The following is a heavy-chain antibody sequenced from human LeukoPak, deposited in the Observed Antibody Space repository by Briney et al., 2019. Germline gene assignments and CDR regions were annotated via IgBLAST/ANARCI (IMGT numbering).Heavy chain of an antibody. J-gene: IGHJ4*02. CDR1: GFTFSSYW. Sequence: PGGSLRLSCAASGFTFSSYWMSWVRQAPGKGLEWVANIKQDGSEKYYVDSVKGRFTISRDNAESSLYLQMNSLRAEDTAVYYCARDPTFGDLSCWGRGTLVTVSS. CDR3: ARDPTFGDLSC. CDR2: IKQDGSEK. V-gene: IGHV3-7*01. D-gene: IGHD3-10*01.